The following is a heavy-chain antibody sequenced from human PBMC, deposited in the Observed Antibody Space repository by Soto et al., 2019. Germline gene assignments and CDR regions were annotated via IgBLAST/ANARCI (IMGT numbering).Heavy chain of an antibody. CDR3: ARGRSSSWPDTYYYDY. V-gene: IGHV1-18*01. D-gene: IGHD6-13*01. CDR1: GYTFMTYG. CDR2: ISAYNGNT. J-gene: IGHJ4*02. Sequence: ASVKVSCKASGYTFMTYGISWVRQAPGQGLEWMGWISAYNGNTNYARKLQDRVTLTRDTSTSTVYMELRSLISDDTAVYYCARGRSSSWPDTYYYDYWGQGTLVTVSS.